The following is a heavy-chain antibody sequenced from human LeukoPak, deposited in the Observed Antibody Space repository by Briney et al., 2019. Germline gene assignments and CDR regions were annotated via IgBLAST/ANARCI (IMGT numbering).Heavy chain of an antibody. J-gene: IGHJ3*02. CDR1: GFSFSTYG. V-gene: IGHV3-30*18. CDR3: AKSRGVINAFDI. Sequence: GGSLRLSCAASGFSFSTYGMHWVRQAPGKGLEWVAIISYDGSNKYYADSVKGRFTISRDNSKNTLYLQMNSLRAEDTAVYYCAKSRGVINAFDIWGQGTMVTVSS. CDR2: ISYDGSNK. D-gene: IGHD3-10*01.